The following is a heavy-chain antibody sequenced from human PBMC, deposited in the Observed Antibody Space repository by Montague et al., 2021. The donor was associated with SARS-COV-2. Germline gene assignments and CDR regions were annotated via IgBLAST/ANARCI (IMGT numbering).Heavy chain of an antibody. J-gene: IGHJ4*02. D-gene: IGHD3-22*01. V-gene: IGHV4-34*01. CDR3: ARGRVEVTMIGAVFTGGMYYLDY. Sequence: SETLSLTCAVCGGSFNNYYWSWIRQAPGKGLEWIGEIDHSGSTKYNPSPKSRLTLSVDTSENQFSLQLSSVTAADTAVYYCARGRVEVTMIGAVFTGGMYYLDYWGRGTLVTVSS. CDR2: IDHSGST. CDR1: GGSFNNYY.